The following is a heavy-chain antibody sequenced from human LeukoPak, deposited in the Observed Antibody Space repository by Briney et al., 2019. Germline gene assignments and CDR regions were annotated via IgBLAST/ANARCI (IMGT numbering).Heavy chain of an antibody. CDR1: GFTFSSYA. J-gene: IGHJ4*02. CDR3: ALSPTKAVAGVRQDN. CDR2: ISGSGGST. V-gene: IGHV3-23*01. D-gene: IGHD6-19*01. Sequence: QAGGSLRLSCAASGFTFSSYAMSWVRQAPGKGLEWVSAISGSGGSTYYADSVKGRFTISRDNSKNTLYLQMNSLRAEDTAVYYCALSPTKAVAGVRQDNWGQGTLVTVSS.